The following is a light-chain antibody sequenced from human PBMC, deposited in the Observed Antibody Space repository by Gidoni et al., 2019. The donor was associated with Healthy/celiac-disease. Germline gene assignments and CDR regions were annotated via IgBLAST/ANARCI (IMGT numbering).Light chain of an antibody. V-gene: IGKV1-39*01. J-gene: IGKJ2*01. Sequence: DIQLTPSTSSLSAAVGDRVTITCRASQTISSYLNWYQQKPGKAPKLLIYTSSSLQSGVPSRFSGSGAGTDFTLTISSLQPEDFATYYCQQSYSTPHTFGQGTKLEIK. CDR2: TSS. CDR1: QTISSY. CDR3: QQSYSTPHT.